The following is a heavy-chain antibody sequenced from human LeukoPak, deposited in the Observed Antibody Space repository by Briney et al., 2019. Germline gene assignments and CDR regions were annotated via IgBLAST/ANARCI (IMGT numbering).Heavy chain of an antibody. Sequence: GGSLRLSRAASGFTFSSYAMHWVRQAPGKGLEWVAVISYDGSNKYYADSVKGRFTISRDNSKNTLYLQMNSLRAEDTAVYYCASDYYGSGSAVNDYWGQGTLVTVSS. CDR1: GFTFSSYA. CDR3: ASDYYGSGSAVNDY. CDR2: ISYDGSNK. D-gene: IGHD3-10*01. V-gene: IGHV3-30*04. J-gene: IGHJ4*02.